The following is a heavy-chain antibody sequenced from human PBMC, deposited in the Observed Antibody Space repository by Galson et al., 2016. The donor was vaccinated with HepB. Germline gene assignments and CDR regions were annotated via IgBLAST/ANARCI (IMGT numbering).Heavy chain of an antibody. CDR3: ARGGIYSTTWYATWYFDL. CDR2: VYRGGDT. Sequence: SLRLSCAASGFSVSADYMTWVRQAPGKGLEWVSIVYRGGDTFYADSLQGRLTVSSDRSKNSLSLQMNNLRVEDTAVYYCARGGIYSTTWYATWYFDLWGRGTLATVSS. V-gene: IGHV3-53*01. CDR1: GFSVSADY. J-gene: IGHJ2*01. D-gene: IGHD6-13*01.